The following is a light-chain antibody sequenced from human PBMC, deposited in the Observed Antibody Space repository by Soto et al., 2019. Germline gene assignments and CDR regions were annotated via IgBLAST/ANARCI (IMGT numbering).Light chain of an antibody. CDR1: STDVGSYNF. V-gene: IGLV2-11*01. J-gene: IGLJ1*01. CDR3: CSYAGSYTWV. CDR2: DVS. Sequence: QSALTQPRSVSGAPGQSVTISCTGTSTDVGSYNFVSWYQQHPGKAPKLMIDDVSKRPSGVPDRFSGSKSGNTASLTISGLQADDEADYYCCSYAGSYTWVFGTGTKLTVL.